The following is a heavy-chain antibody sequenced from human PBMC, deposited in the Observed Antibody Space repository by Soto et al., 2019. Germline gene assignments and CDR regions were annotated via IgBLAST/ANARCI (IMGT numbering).Heavy chain of an antibody. J-gene: IGHJ4*02. V-gene: IGHV4-34*01. Sequence: SETLSLTCTVSGASVGRDTTYYWSRIRQSPGKGLQWIGEINHSGGSNYNPSLKSRVTISVETSKSQFSLKLSSVTAADTAVYYCARGAGVHLPLDYWGQGTLVTVSS. D-gene: IGHD7-27*01. CDR3: ARGAGVHLPLDY. CDR2: INHSGGS. CDR1: GASVGRDTTYY.